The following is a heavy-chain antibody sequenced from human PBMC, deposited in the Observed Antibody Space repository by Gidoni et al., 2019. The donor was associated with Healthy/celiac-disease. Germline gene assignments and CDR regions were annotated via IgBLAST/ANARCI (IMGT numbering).Heavy chain of an antibody. Sequence: EVQLVESGGGLVQPGGSLRLSCAASGFTFSSYWMHWVRQAPGKGLVWVSRINSDGSRTNYADSVKGRFTISRDNAKNTLYLQMSSLRAEDTAVYYCASEVRYCSGGSCYWDWFDPWGQGTLVTVSS. V-gene: IGHV3-74*01. CDR1: GFTFSSYW. D-gene: IGHD2-15*01. J-gene: IGHJ5*02. CDR2: INSDGSRT. CDR3: ASEVRYCSGGSCYWDWFDP.